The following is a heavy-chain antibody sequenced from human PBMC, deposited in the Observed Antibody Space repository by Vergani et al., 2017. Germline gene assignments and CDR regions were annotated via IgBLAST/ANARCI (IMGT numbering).Heavy chain of an antibody. J-gene: IGHJ5*02. CDR1: GFSFGSYG. Sequence: EVQLVESGGGLVQPGRSLRLSCTASGFSFGSYGMHWVRQSPGKGLEWVANIKQDGRETYYVDSVKGRFTIYKDNTVDMLSLQMNSLRPDDTAVYYCVRGGRGDHGDFWSRLGPWGQGTRVIVSS. D-gene: IGHD3-3*01. CDR2: IKQDGRET. CDR3: VRGGRGDHGDFWSRLGP. V-gene: IGHV3-7*01.